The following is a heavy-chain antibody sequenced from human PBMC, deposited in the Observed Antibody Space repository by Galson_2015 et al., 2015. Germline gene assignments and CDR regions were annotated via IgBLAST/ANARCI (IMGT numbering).Heavy chain of an antibody. Sequence: SVKVSCKASGYTFTSYDINWVRQATGQGLEWMGWMNPNSGNTGYAQKFQGRVTMTRNTSISTAYMELSSLRSEDTAVYYCARTQRSYGDPQFRNNWFDPWGQGTLVTVSS. CDR1: GYTFTSYD. D-gene: IGHD4-17*01. CDR2: MNPNSGNT. J-gene: IGHJ5*02. CDR3: ARTQRSYGDPQFRNNWFDP. V-gene: IGHV1-8*01.